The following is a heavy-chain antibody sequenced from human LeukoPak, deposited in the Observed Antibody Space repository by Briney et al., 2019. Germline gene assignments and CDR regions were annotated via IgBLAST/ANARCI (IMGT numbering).Heavy chain of an antibody. CDR1: GGSISSRGYL. Sequence: PSETLSLTCNVSGGSISSRGYLWSWIRQHPGKGLEWIGYIHNTGSTHYNPSLKSRLTISRDTSKNQFSLKLSSVTAADTAVYYCVRGSEIFDHWGQGTLVTVSS. CDR2: IHNTGST. J-gene: IGHJ4*02. CDR3: VRGSEIFDH. V-gene: IGHV4-31*03. D-gene: IGHD5-24*01.